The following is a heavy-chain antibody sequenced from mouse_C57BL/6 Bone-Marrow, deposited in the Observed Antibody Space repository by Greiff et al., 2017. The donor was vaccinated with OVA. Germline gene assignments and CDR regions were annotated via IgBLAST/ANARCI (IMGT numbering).Heavy chain of an antibody. CDR2: IDPETGGT. CDR3: TREAMGKGEFAY. J-gene: IGHJ3*01. D-gene: IGHD1-1*02. CDR1: GYTFTDYE. Sequence: QVQLQQSGAELVRPGASVTLSCKASGYTFTDYEMHWVKQTPVHGLEWIGAIDPETGGTAYNQKFKGKAILTADKSSSTAYMELRSLTSEDSAVYYCTREAMGKGEFAYWGQGTLVTVSA. V-gene: IGHV1-15*01.